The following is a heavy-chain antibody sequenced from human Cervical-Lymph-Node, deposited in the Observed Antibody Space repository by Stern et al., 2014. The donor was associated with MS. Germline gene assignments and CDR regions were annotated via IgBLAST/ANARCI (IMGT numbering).Heavy chain of an antibody. CDR2: INPNTGDT. CDR1: GYIFTAYY. Sequence: QVQLGQSGAEVTKPGASVKVSCRPSGYIFTAYYIHWVRQAPGQGLEWMGWINPNTGDTNYAQNFQGRVTMTRDTSLKTVYMEFSKLRSDDSALYFCARDRASAWYALDFWGQGTLVTVSS. V-gene: IGHV1-2*02. J-gene: IGHJ4*02. CDR3: ARDRASAWYALDF. D-gene: IGHD6-19*01.